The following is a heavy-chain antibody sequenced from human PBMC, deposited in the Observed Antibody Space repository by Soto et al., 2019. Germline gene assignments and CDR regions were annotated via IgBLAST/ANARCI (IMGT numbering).Heavy chain of an antibody. CDR1: GSSFSSYY. Sequence: PSETLSLTCTVSGSSFSSYYWSWIRQPPGKGLEWIGYIYYSGSTNYNPSLKSRVTISVDTSKNQFSLKLSSVTAADTAVYYCARDGSSWYRGWFDPWGQGTLVTVSS. J-gene: IGHJ5*02. D-gene: IGHD6-13*01. CDR2: IYYSGST. CDR3: ARDGSSWYRGWFDP. V-gene: IGHV4-59*01.